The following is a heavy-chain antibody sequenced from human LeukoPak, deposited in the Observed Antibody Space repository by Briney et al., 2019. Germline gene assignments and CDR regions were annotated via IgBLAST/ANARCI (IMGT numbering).Heavy chain of an antibody. CDR2: IYSGGST. J-gene: IGHJ4*02. CDR1: GFTVSSNY. Sequence: GGSLRLSCAASGFTVSSNYMSWVRQAPGKGLGWVSVIYSGGSTYYADSVKGRFTISRDNSKNTLYLQMNSLRAEDTAVYYCARDHSSGWSGYYFDYWGQGTLVTVSS. V-gene: IGHV3-53*01. CDR3: ARDHSSGWSGYYFDY. D-gene: IGHD6-19*01.